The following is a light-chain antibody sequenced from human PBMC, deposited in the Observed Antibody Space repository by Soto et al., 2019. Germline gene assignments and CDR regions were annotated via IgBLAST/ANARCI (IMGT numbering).Light chain of an antibody. J-gene: IGKJ5*01. CDR2: KAS. CDR1: QTIDSW. CDR3: QQYENLPT. Sequence: DIQMTQSPSTLSASVGDRVTITCRASQTIDSWLAWYQQRPGKPPNLLIYKASTLASGVPSRFSGSGSGTDFTFTISRLQPEDIATYYCQQYENLPTFGQGTRLEIK. V-gene: IGKV1-5*03.